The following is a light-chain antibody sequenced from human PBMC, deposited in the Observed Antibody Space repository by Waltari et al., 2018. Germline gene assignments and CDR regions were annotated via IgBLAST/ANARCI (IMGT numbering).Light chain of an antibody. V-gene: IGLV2-8*01. J-gene: IGLJ1*01. CDR1: SSDVGGYNY. Sequence: QSALTQPPSASGSPGQSVTMSCTGTSSDVGGYNYVSWYHQHPGTVPKLIIYEVSERPSGVPHRFSGSKSGNTASLTVSGLQAEDEADYYCSSYAGSNSHVFGTGTRVTVL. CDR2: EVS. CDR3: SSYAGSNSHV.